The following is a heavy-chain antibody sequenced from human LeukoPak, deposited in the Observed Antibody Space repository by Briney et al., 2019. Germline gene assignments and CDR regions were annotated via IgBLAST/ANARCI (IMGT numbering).Heavy chain of an antibody. CDR1: GFTFSSYA. V-gene: IGHV3-23*01. J-gene: IGHJ4*02. CDR2: ISDSGGNT. CDR3: AKQDIRSSAWDD. Sequence: GGSLRPSCAASGFTFSSYAMSWVRQAPGQGLEWVSAISDSGGNTYYADSVKGRFTISRDNSKNTLYLQMNSLRAEDTAVYYCAKQDIRSSAWDDWGQGTLVTVSS. D-gene: IGHD6-19*01.